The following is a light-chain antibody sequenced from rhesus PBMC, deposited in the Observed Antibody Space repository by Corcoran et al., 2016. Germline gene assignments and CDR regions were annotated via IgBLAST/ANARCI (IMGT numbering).Light chain of an antibody. V-gene: IGKV3S9*01. J-gene: IGKJ4*01. CDR1: QSVTSN. CDR2: DTS. Sequence: EIGMMQSPATLSLSPGERATISCRASQSVTSNVAWYQQKPGQAPTLLIDDTSKRATGIPDRFSGSGYGTAFTLTISSLEPKDFAVGCCPQYNSWPLTFGGGTKVEIK. CDR3: PQYNSWPLT.